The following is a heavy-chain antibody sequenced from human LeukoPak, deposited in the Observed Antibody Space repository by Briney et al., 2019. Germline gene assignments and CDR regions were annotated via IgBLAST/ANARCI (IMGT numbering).Heavy chain of an antibody. CDR3: ARVSSSVVTPGDY. Sequence: SVKVSCKASGGTFSSYAISWVRQAPGQGLEWMGGIIPIFGTANYAQKFQGRVTITADKSTSTAYMELSSLRSEDTAVYYCARVSSSVVTPGDYWGQGTLVTVSS. CDR2: IIPIFGTA. J-gene: IGHJ4*02. D-gene: IGHD4-23*01. V-gene: IGHV1-69*06. CDR1: GGTFSSYA.